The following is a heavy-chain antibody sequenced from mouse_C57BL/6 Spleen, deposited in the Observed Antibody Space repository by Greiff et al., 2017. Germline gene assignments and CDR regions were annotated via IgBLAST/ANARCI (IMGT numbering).Heavy chain of an antibody. V-gene: IGHV1-81*01. CDR2: IYPRSGNT. J-gene: IGHJ2*01. CDR3: AREDYDAGDFDY. Sequence: QVQLQQSGAELARPGASVKLSCKASGYTFTSYGISWVKQRTGQGLEWIGEIYPRSGNTYYNEKFKGKATLTADKSSSTAYMELRSLTSEDSAVYFCAREDYDAGDFDYWGQGTTLTVSS. D-gene: IGHD2-4*01. CDR1: GYTFTSYG.